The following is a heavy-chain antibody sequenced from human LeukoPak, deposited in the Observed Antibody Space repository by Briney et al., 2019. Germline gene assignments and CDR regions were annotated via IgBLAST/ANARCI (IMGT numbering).Heavy chain of an antibody. CDR2: IYYSGST. J-gene: IGHJ4*02. V-gene: IGHV4-31*03. Sequence: PSETLSLTCTVSGGSISSGGYYWSWIRQHPGKGLEWIGYIYYSGSTYYNPSLKSRVTISVDTSKNQFSLKLSSVTAADTAVYYCARVSWSPHYYDSSGYYPYYFDYWGQGTLVTVSS. CDR3: ARVSWSPHYYDSSGYYPYYFDY. D-gene: IGHD3-22*01. CDR1: GGSISSGGYY.